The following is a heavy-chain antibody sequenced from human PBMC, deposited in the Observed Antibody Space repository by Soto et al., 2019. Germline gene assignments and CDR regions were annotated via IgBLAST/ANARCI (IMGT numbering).Heavy chain of an antibody. CDR1: GGSISSGGYS. V-gene: IGHV4-30-2*01. Sequence: SETLYLTSAVSGGSISSGGYSWGWIRQPPGKGLEWIGYIYHSGSTYYNPSLKSRVTISVDRSRNQFSLKLSSVTAADTAVYYCARVPDYWGQGTLVTVS. J-gene: IGHJ4*02. CDR2: IYHSGST. CDR3: ARVPDY.